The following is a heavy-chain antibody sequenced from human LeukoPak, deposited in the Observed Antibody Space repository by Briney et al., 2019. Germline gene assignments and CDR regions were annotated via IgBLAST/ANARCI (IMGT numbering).Heavy chain of an antibody. CDR1: GFTFTSYG. D-gene: IGHD4-17*01. J-gene: IGHJ4*02. CDR3: AKGSNDYGDYVIDY. CDR2: ISGSGGST. V-gene: IGHV3-23*01. Sequence: GGSLRLSCAASGFTFTSYGMHWVRQAPGKGLEWVSAISGSGGSTYYADSVKGRFTISRDNSKNTLYLQMNSLRAEDTAVYYCAKGSNDYGDYVIDYWGQGTLVTVSS.